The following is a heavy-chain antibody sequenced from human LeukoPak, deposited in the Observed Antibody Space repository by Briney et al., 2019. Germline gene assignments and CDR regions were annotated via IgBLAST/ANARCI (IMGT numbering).Heavy chain of an antibody. J-gene: IGHJ6*03. Sequence: PSETLSLTCAAYGGSFSGYYWSWIRQPPGKGLEWIGEINHSGSTNCNPSLKSRVTISVDTSKNQFSLKLSSVTAADTAVYYCSGSYLYYYYYMHVWGKGITVTISS. CDR2: INHSGST. CDR1: GGSFSGYY. CDR3: SGSYLYYYYYMHV. D-gene: IGHD1-26*01. V-gene: IGHV4-34*03.